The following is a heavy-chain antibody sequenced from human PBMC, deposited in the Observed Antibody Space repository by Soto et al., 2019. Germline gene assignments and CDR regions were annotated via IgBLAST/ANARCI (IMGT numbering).Heavy chain of an antibody. CDR2: IYYSGST. V-gene: IGHV4-31*03. CDR3: ARLDIVVVPAAMCFDY. D-gene: IGHD2-2*01. J-gene: IGHJ4*02. CDR1: GGSIGSGGYY. Sequence: SETLSLTCTVSGGSIGSGGYYWSWIRQHPGKGLEWIGYIYYSGSTYYNPSLKSRVTISVDTSKNQFSLKLSSVTAADTAVYYCARLDIVVVPAAMCFDYWGQGTLVTAPQ.